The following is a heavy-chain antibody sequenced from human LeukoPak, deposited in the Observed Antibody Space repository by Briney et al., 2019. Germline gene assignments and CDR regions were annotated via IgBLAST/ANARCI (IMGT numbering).Heavy chain of an antibody. V-gene: IGHV7-4-1*01. D-gene: IGHD3-3*01. CDR1: GYTFTSYA. CDR2: INTNTGNP. J-gene: IGHJ4*02. Sequence: GASVKVSCKASGYTFTSYAMNWVRQAPGQGLEWMGWINTNTGNPTYAQGFTGRFVSSLDTSVSTAYLQIRSLQADDTAVYYCVPGPAEMSGWGQGTLVTVSS. CDR3: VPGPAEMSG.